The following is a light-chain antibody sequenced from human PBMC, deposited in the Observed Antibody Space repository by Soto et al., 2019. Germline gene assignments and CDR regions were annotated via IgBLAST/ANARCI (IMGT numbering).Light chain of an antibody. CDR1: QSVSSSY. V-gene: IGKV3-20*01. CDR2: GAS. J-gene: IGKJ1*01. Sequence: EIVVTQSPGTLSLSPGERATLSCRASQSVSSSYLAWYQQQPAQAPSLLIYGASSMATGLPDRFSSSGYGTDFTLTISRLEPEDFAVYYCHQHGSTPPRTFGQGTNREIK. CDR3: HQHGSTPPRT.